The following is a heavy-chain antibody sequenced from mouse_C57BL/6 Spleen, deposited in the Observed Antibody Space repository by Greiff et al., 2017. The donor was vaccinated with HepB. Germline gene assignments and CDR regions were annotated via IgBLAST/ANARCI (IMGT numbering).Heavy chain of an antibody. Sequence: QVQLQQSGTELVKPGASVKLSCKASGYTFTSYWMHWVKQRPGQGLEWIGNINPSNGGTNYNEKFKSKATLTVDKSSSTAYMQLSSLTSEDSAVYYCARSAPVYYYGSSYLYAMDYWGQGTSVTVSS. CDR2: INPSNGGT. CDR3: ARSAPVYYYGSSYLYAMDY. J-gene: IGHJ4*01. V-gene: IGHV1-53*01. CDR1: GYTFTSYW. D-gene: IGHD1-1*01.